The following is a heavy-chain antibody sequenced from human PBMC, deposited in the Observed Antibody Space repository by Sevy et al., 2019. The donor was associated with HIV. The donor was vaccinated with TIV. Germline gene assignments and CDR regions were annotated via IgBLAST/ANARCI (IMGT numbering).Heavy chain of an antibody. CDR1: GFTFDDYA. CDR2: INWKTDNV. D-gene: IGHD3-22*01. J-gene: IGHJ3*02. CDR3: ARNTYYLDSTGFGAFDI. Sequence: GGSLRLSCEASGFTFDDYAMSWVRQAPGKGLEWVSAINWKTDNVGYADSVKGRFTISRDNAKRSLYLQMNSLRPEDMALYHCARNTYYLDSTGFGAFDIWGQGIMVTVSS. V-gene: IGHV3-20*01.